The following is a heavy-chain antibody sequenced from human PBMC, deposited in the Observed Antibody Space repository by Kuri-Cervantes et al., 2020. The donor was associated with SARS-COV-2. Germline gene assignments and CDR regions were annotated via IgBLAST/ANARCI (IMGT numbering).Heavy chain of an antibody. Sequence: SETLSLTCTVSGGSISSSSYYWGWIRQPPGKGLEWIGYIYYSGSTNYNPSLKSRVTISVDTYKIQFSLKLSSVTAADTAVYYCARRKAYSAFWSGYYEKDYFDYWGQGTLVTVSS. CDR1: GGSISSSSYY. V-gene: IGHV4-61*05. CDR3: ARRKAYSAFWSGYYEKDYFDY. CDR2: IYYSGST. J-gene: IGHJ4*02. D-gene: IGHD3-3*01.